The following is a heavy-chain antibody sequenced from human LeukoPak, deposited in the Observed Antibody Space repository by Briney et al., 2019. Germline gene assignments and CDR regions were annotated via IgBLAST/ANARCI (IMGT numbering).Heavy chain of an antibody. CDR3: ARGGWLQFFYFDY. D-gene: IGHD5-24*01. CDR2: INPNSGGT. V-gene: IGHV1-2*02. J-gene: IGHJ4*02. CDR1: GYTFTGYY. Sequence: ASVKVSCKASGYTFTGYYMHWVRQAPGQGLEWMGWINPNSGGTNYAQKFQGRVTMTRDTSISTAYMELSSLRSEDTAVYYCARGGWLQFFYFDYWGQGTLVTVSS.